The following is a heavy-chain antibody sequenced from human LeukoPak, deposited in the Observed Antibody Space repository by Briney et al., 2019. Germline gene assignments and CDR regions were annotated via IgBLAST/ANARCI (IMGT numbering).Heavy chain of an antibody. CDR2: IWYDGSNK. J-gene: IGHJ4*02. D-gene: IGHD3-10*01. Sequence: PGGSLRLSCAASGFTFSSYGMHWVRQAPGKGLEWVAVIWYDGSNKYYADSVKGRFTISRDNSKNTLYLQMSSLRAEDTAVYYCARGSNSYGSVATIDYWGQGTLVTVSS. CDR3: ARGSNSYGSVATIDY. V-gene: IGHV3-33*01. CDR1: GFTFSSYG.